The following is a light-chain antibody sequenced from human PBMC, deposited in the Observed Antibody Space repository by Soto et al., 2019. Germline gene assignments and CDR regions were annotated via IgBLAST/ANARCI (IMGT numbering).Light chain of an antibody. CDR3: QTYNNWPLT. V-gene: IGKV3-15*01. J-gene: IGKJ4*01. Sequence: EVVMRESPATLSVSPGEAATLSCRASQGIGDTLAWYQHKPGQTPRLLIYDKSTRATGVPNRFSGSRSGAEFTLTINSLQSEDFAVYYCQTYNNWPLTFGGGTKVDIK. CDR1: QGIGDT. CDR2: DKS.